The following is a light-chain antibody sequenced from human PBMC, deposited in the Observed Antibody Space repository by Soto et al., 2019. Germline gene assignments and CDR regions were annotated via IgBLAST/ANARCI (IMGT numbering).Light chain of an antibody. CDR3: QQYDSSPWT. V-gene: IGKV3-20*01. Sequence: EIVLTQSPGTLSLSPGERATLSCRASQSVSSSYLAWYQQKPGQAPRLLIYGASSRATGISDRFSGSGCGTDFTLTISRLEPEDYAVYYCQQYDSSPWTFGQGTKVEIK. CDR1: QSVSSSY. CDR2: GAS. J-gene: IGKJ1*01.